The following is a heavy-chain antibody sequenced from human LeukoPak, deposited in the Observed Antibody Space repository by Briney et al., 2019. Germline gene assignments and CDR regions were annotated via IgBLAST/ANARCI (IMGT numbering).Heavy chain of an antibody. V-gene: IGHV4-59*01. J-gene: IGHJ4*02. CDR1: GGSISSYY. CDR2: IYYSGST. D-gene: IGHD5-12*01. Sequence: SETLSLTCTVSGGSISSYYWSWIRQPLGKGLEWIGYIYYSGSTNYNPSLKSRVTISVDTSKNQFSLKLSSVTAADTAVYYCARAGNSGYDYIDYWGQGTLVTVSS. CDR3: ARAGNSGYDYIDY.